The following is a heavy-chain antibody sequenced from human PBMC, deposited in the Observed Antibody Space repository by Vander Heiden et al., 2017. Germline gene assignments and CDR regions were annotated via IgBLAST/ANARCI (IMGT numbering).Heavy chain of an antibody. CDR2: ISYDGSNK. CDR1: GFTFSSYA. Sequence: QVQLVESGGGVVQPGRSLRLPCAASGFTFSSYAMHGVRQAPGKGLEWVAVISYDGSNKYYADSVKGRFTISRDNSKNTLYLQMNSLRAEDTAVYYCARVRSIVGATSYYYGMDVWGQGTTVTVSS. CDR3: ARVRSIVGATSYYYGMDV. D-gene: IGHD1-26*01. J-gene: IGHJ6*02. V-gene: IGHV3-30*04.